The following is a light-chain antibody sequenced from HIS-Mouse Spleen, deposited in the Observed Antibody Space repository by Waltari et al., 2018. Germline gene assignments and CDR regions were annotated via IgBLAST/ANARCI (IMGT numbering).Light chain of an antibody. Sequence: SYELTQPPSASVSPGPTASITCSVDKLWDKYACWYQQKPGQSPVLVIFQDSKRPSGIPERFSGSNSGNTATLTISGTQAMDEADYYCQAWDSSTVVFGGGTKLTVL. V-gene: IGLV3-1*01. CDR3: QAWDSSTVV. J-gene: IGLJ2*01. CDR1: KLWDKY. CDR2: QDS.